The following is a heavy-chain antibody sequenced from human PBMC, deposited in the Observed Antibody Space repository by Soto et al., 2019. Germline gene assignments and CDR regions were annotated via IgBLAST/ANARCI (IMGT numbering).Heavy chain of an antibody. Sequence: GAPVKGSRKGPGFTLFTHGITWVGQGPGQGLEWMGWISTYDGNTDYAQKLQGRVTMTTDTSTRTAYMELNSLRADDTAVYYCARGYGDYERKPFDYWGQGTLVTVSS. CDR3: ARGYGDYERKPFDY. CDR1: GFTLFTHG. D-gene: IGHD4-17*01. J-gene: IGHJ4*02. V-gene: IGHV1-18*01. CDR2: ISTYDGNT.